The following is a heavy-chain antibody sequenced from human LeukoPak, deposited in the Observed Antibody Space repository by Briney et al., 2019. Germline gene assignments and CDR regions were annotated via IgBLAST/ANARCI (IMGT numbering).Heavy chain of an antibody. J-gene: IGHJ6*03. CDR3: AKNGDRGAYCTGGTCYPYFYYYMDV. Sequence: GGSLRLSCTVSGFTVSSNYMTWVRQAPGKGLEWVSSISSTGGTTYYADSVKGRFTISRDNSKNTLYLQMNSLRAEDTAIYYCAKNGDRGAYCTGGTCYPYFYYYMDVWGKGTTVTI. CDR2: ISSTGGTT. CDR1: GFTVSSNY. V-gene: IGHV3-23*01. D-gene: IGHD2-15*01.